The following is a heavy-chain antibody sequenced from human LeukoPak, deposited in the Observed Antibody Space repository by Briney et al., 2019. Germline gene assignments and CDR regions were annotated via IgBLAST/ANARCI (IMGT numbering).Heavy chain of an antibody. D-gene: IGHD6-19*01. V-gene: IGHV3-23*01. CDR3: AVAVVGGHDY. Sequence: GGSLRLSCAASGFTFSSYATTWVRQAPGKGLEWVSTISGSGGRTYYPDSVKGRFTISRDNSKNTLYLQMNSLRAEDTAVYYCAVAVVGGHDYWGQGTLVTVSS. CDR1: GFTFSSYA. CDR2: ISGSGGRT. J-gene: IGHJ4*02.